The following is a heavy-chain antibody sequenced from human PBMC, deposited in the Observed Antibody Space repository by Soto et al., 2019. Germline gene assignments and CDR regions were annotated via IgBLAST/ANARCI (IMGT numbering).Heavy chain of an antibody. CDR3: ARALVVPAASPSYYYGMDV. J-gene: IGHJ6*02. V-gene: IGHV1-69*06. CDR1: GGTFSSYA. D-gene: IGHD2-2*01. Sequence: SVKVSCKASGGTFSSYAISWVRQAPGQGLEWMGGIIPIFGTANYAQKFQGRVTITADKSTSTAYMELSSLRSEDTAVYYCARALVVPAASPSYYYGMDVWGQGTTVTVSS. CDR2: IIPIFGTA.